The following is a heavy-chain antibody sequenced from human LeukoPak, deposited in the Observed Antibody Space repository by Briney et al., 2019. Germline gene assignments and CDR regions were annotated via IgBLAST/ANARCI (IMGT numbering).Heavy chain of an antibody. CDR3: TTDLGTYYHGSQRLIPIDY. CDR1: GFTFTNAW. D-gene: IGHD3-10*01. CDR2: IKSKTDGETT. Sequence: GGSLRLSCVDSGFTFTNAWMSWVRQAPGKGLEWIDRIKSKTDGETTNYAEPVRGRFTISRDDSKSAVYLQMNSLKIEDTAVYYCTTDLGTYYHGSQRLIPIDYWGQGTLVTVSS. V-gene: IGHV3-15*01. J-gene: IGHJ4*02.